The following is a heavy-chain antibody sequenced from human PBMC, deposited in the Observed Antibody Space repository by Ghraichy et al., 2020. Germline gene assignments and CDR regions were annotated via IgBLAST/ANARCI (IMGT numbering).Heavy chain of an antibody. J-gene: IGHJ3*02. D-gene: IGHD3-22*01. CDR2: INPSGGST. CDR1: GYTFTSYY. Sequence: ASVKVSCKASGYTFTSYYMHWVRQAPGQGLEWMGIINPSGGSTSYAQKFQGRVTMTRDTSTSTVYMELSSLRSEDTAVYYCARIVYYDSSGYDAFDIWGQGTMVTVSS. V-gene: IGHV1-46*01. CDR3: ARIVYYDSSGYDAFDI.